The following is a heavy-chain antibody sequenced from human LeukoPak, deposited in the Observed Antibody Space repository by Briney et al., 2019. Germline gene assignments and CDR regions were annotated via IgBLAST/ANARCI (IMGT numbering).Heavy chain of an antibody. CDR3: ARGGYSYVGTYFDY. Sequence: GGSLRLSCTASGFNFNDYYMSWIRQAPGKGLEWISYISSSGSSIYYADSVKGRFTISRDNAKNSLHLQMNSLRAEDTAVYYCARGGYSYVGTYFDYWGQGTLVTVSS. D-gene: IGHD5-18*01. J-gene: IGHJ4*02. CDR1: GFNFNDYY. CDR2: ISSSGSSI. V-gene: IGHV3-11*04.